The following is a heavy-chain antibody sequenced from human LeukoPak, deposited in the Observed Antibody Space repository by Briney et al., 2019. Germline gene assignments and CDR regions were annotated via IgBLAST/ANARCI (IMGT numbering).Heavy chain of an antibody. J-gene: IGHJ4*02. V-gene: IGHV3-30-3*01. CDR2: ISYDGSNK. D-gene: IGHD3-22*01. CDR3: ARDPDRHDSSSWDY. CDR1: GFTFSSYA. Sequence: GGSLRLSCAASGFTFSSYAMHWVRQAPGKGLEWVAVISYDGSNKYYADSVKGRFTISRDNSKNTLYLQMNSLRAEDTAVYYCARDPDRHDSSSWDYRGQGTLVTVSS.